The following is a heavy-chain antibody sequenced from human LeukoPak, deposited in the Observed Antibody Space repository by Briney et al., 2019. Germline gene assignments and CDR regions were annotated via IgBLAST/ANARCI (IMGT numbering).Heavy chain of an antibody. Sequence: GGSLRLSCAASGFTFSSYNMNWVRQAPGKGLEWVSIISSASNTDYADSVKGRFTSSRDNFRNTLYLQMNSLTADDTAVYYCAKLASDSSGWYHFDYWGQGTLVHVCS. J-gene: IGHJ4*02. CDR1: GFTFSSYN. CDR3: AKLASDSSGWYHFDY. D-gene: IGHD6-19*01. V-gene: IGHV3-53*01. CDR2: ISSASNT.